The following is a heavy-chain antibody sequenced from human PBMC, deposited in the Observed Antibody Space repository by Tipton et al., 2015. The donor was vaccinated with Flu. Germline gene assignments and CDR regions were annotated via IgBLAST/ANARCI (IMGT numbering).Heavy chain of an antibody. V-gene: IGHV4-61*09. CDR1: GGSMSSGSYF. J-gene: IGHJ5*02. CDR2: ISTSGSI. Sequence: LRLSCTVSGGSMSSGSYFWGWSRQPAGEGLEWIGHISTSGSIKYNPSLKSRLTISVDTSKNQFSLRLPSVTATDTALYYWARHERGVSTFPWGQGTLVTVPS. CDR3: ARHERGVSTFP. D-gene: IGHD5/OR15-5a*01.